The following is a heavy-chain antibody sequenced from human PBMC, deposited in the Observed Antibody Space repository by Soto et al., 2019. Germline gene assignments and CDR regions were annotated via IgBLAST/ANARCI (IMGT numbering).Heavy chain of an antibody. J-gene: IGHJ6*02. CDR2: ISSSGSTI. CDR1: GFTFSSYE. CDR3: ARDQTGGQRFLEWQSLGGYYSYGMDV. D-gene: IGHD3-3*01. V-gene: IGHV3-48*03. Sequence: GGSLRLSCAASGFTFSSYEMNWVRQAPGKGLEWVSYISSSGSTIYYADSVKGRFTISRDNAKNSLYLQMNSLRAEDTAVYYCARDQTGGQRFLEWQSLGGYYSYGMDVWGQGTTVTVSS.